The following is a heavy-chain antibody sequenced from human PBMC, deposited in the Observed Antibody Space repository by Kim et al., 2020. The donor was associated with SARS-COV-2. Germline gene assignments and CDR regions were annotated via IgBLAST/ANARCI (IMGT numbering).Heavy chain of an antibody. J-gene: IGHJ4*02. Sequence: DSMKGRFTHSRDNSKHTLYLQMNRLRAEETAVYYCAKGEMATITGFGDYWGQGTLVTVSS. D-gene: IGHD5-12*01. V-gene: IGHV3-33*06. CDR3: AKGEMATITGFGDY.